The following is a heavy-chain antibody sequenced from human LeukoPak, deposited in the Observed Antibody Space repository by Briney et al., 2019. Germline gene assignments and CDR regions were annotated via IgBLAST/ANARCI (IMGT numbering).Heavy chain of an antibody. Sequence: TGGSLRLSCAASGFTFSSYGMHGVRQAPGKGLEWVAVIWYDGSNKYYADSVKGRFTISRDNSKNTLYLQMNSLRAEDTAVYYCARDLFRQTYSYYMDVWGKGTTVTVSS. CDR2: IWYDGSNK. V-gene: IGHV3-33*01. CDR3: ARDLFRQTYSYYMDV. CDR1: GFTFSSYG. D-gene: IGHD2-15*01. J-gene: IGHJ6*03.